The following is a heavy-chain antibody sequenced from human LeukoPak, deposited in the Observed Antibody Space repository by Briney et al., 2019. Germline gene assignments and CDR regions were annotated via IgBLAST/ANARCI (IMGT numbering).Heavy chain of an antibody. J-gene: IGHJ3*02. D-gene: IGHD4-17*01. CDR3: AKANGDSTWGALDI. V-gene: IGHV3-23*01. Sequence: PGGSLRLSCAASGFTFSSYAILWVRQAPGKGLEWVSAISGSGGSTYYADSVKGRFTISRENSRNTLYLQMNSQRAEDTAVYYCAKANGDSTWGALDIWGQGTMVTVSS. CDR2: ISGSGGST. CDR1: GFTFSSYA.